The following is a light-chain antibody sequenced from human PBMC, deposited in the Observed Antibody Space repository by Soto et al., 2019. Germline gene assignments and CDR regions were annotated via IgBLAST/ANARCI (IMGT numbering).Light chain of an antibody. J-gene: IGLJ1*01. Sequence: QSALTQPRSVSGSPGQSVTISCTGTSSDVGGYNYVSWYQQHPGKAPKLMIYDVSKRPSGVPDRFSGSKSGNTASLTISGLQPEDEADYYCCSFKGTNSFVVGTGTKVTVL. CDR1: SSDVGGYNY. CDR2: DVS. V-gene: IGLV2-11*01. CDR3: CSFKGTNSFV.